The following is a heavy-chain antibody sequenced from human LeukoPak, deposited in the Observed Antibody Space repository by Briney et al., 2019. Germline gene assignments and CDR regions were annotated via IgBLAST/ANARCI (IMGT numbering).Heavy chain of an antibody. V-gene: IGHV5-51*01. CDR3: ARLFRGSEHYLDY. D-gene: IGHD3-3*01. CDR2: IYPADSDT. CDR1: GYXFTSYW. J-gene: IGHJ4*02. Sequence: GESLKISCKNSGYXFTSYWICWVRQMPGKGLEWMGIIYPADSDTRYSPSFQGQVTISADKSISTTYLQWSSLKASDTAMYYCARLFRGSEHYLDYWGQGTLVTVSS.